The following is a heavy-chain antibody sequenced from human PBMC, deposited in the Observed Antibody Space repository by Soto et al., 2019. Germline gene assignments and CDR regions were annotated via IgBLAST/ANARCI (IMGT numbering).Heavy chain of an antibody. V-gene: IGHV3-30*18. CDR1: GFTFSEYG. CDR2: ISYDGYLK. Sequence: GGSLRLSCEASGFTFSEYGMQWVRQAPGKGLEWVAVISYDGYLKYYVDSVKGRFTVARDNSKNTLFLEMNSLRVEDTAVYFCAKDFKVSGSHYGTLNYYYGMDVWGQGTTVTVS. D-gene: IGHD3-10*01. CDR3: AKDFKVSGSHYGTLNYYYGMDV. J-gene: IGHJ6*02.